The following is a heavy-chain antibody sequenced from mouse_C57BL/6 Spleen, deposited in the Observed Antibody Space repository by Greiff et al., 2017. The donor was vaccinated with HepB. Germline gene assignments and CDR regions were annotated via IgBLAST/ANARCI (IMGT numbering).Heavy chain of an antibody. J-gene: IGHJ2*01. CDR1: GYTFTSYW. V-gene: IGHV1-69*01. CDR3: ARDGYDVFDY. CDR2: IDPSDSYT. Sequence: VQLKQPGAELVMPGASVKLSCKASGYTFTSYWMHWVKQRPGQGLEWIGEIDPSDSYTNYNQKFKGKSTLTVDKSSSTAYMQLSSLTSEDSAVYYCARDGYDVFDYWGQGTTLTVSS. D-gene: IGHD2-2*01.